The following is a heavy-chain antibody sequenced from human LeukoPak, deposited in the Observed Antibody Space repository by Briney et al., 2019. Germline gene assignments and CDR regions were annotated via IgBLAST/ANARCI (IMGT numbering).Heavy chain of an antibody. Sequence: SETLSLTCAVYGGSFSGDCWRWIRQPPGKGLEWIGEINHSTSTNYNPYLKTRVTISVDTSKNQFSLKLSSVTAADTAVYYCARVPGEPDAFDIWGRGTIVTVSS. CDR3: ARVPGEPDAFDI. V-gene: IGHV4-34*01. CDR2: INHSTST. D-gene: IGHD3-10*01. J-gene: IGHJ3*02. CDR1: GGSFSGDC.